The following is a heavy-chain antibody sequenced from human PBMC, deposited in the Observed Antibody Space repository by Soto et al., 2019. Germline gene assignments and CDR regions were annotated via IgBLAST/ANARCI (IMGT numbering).Heavy chain of an antibody. V-gene: IGHV1-18*04. J-gene: IGHJ6*02. Sequence: QGQLVQSGAEVKKPGASVKVSCKASGYTFTSYGISWVRQAPGQVLEWLGWISAYNGNTNYAQKLQGRVTMTTDTSTSTAYMELRSLRSDDTAVYYCARDSSGWNYYYYYGMDVWGQGTTVTVSS. CDR3: ARDSSGWNYYYYYGMDV. CDR1: GYTFTSYG. D-gene: IGHD6-19*01. CDR2: ISAYNGNT.